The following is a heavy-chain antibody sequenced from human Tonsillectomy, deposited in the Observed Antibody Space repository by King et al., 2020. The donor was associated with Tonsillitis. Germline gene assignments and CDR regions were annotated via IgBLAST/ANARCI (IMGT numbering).Heavy chain of an antibody. J-gene: IGHJ3*02. Sequence: LVESGVEVKKPGASVKVSCKASGYTFTNYGISWVRQAPGQGLEWMGWISAYNGNTDYAQKLQGRVTMTTDTSTSTAYMELRSLRSDDTAVYYCARDRGLYSRGDASDIWGQGTLVTVSS. CDR1: GYTFTNYG. D-gene: IGHD6-13*01. V-gene: IGHV1-18*01. CDR2: ISAYNGNT. CDR3: ARDRGLYSRGDASDI.